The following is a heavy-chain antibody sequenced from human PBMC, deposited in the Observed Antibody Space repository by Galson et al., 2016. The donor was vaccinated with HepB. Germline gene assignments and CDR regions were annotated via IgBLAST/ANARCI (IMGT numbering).Heavy chain of an antibody. CDR2: ISETGSDS. V-gene: IGHV3-23*01. J-gene: IGHJ4*02. Sequence: SLRLSCAASGFTLRRSVMSWIRQAPGKGPEWVSGISETGSDSYYADSVRGRFTISRDNSKNMVYLQLNILRAEDTALYYCPSPPTYWGRGTLVTVSS. CDR3: PSPPTY. CDR1: GFTLRRSV.